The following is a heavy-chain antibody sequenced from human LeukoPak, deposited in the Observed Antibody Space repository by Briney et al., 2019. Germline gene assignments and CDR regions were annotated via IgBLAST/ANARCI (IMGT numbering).Heavy chain of an antibody. CDR2: ISWNGAKI. CDR1: GFTFYDYA. V-gene: IGHV3-9*01. CDR3: AKETHSTMVPGYAFDI. D-gene: IGHD2-8*01. J-gene: IGHJ3*02. Sequence: PGRSLRLSCAASGFTFYDYAIHWVRQAPGKGLEWVSGISWNGAKIVYADSVKGRFTISRDNAKNSLYLQMDSLGTEDTALYYCAKETHSTMVPGYAFDIWGQGTMVTVSS.